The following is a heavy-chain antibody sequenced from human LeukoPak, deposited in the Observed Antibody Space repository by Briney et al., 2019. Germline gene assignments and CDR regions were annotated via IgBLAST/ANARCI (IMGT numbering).Heavy chain of an antibody. D-gene: IGHD6-19*01. CDR1: GFTFSSYW. CDR2: IYSGGST. CDR3: TSQTRVQAIAVAGTPDAFDI. J-gene: IGHJ3*02. V-gene: IGHV3-53*01. Sequence: PGGSLRLSCVASGFTFSSYWMSWVRQAPGKGLEWVSVIYSGGSTYYADSVKGRFTISRDNSKNTLYLQMNSLRAEDTAVYYCTSQTRVQAIAVAGTPDAFDIWGQGTMVTVSS.